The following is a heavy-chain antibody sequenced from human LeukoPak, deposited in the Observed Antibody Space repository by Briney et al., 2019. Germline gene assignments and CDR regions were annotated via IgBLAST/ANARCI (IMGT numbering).Heavy chain of an antibody. CDR2: FDPEDGET. V-gene: IGHV1-24*01. CDR1: GYTLTVLS. Sequence: ASVKVSCKVSGYTLTVLSMHWVRQAPGKGREWGWGFDPEDGETIYAQKFQGRVTMTEDTSTDTAYMELSSVRSEDTAVYYCATAKAPPHYYDSNYQQNWGQGTLVTVSS. D-gene: IGHD3-22*01. J-gene: IGHJ4*02. CDR3: ATAKAPPHYYDSNYQQN.